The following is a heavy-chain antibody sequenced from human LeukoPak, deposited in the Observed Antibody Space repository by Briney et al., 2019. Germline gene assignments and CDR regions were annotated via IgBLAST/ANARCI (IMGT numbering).Heavy chain of an antibody. CDR3: ARELYSCCHYMDV. CDR2: LSRSGHAI. V-gene: IGHV3-48*01. Sequence: GGSLRLSCAASGFSLTSYKMNWVRQAPGKGLEWVSFLSRSGHAIYYADSVKGRFTISRDSAKNSLSLQMDSLRGDDTAVYYCARELYSCCHYMDVWGKGTTVTVSS. CDR1: GFSLTSYK. D-gene: IGHD2-15*01. J-gene: IGHJ6*03.